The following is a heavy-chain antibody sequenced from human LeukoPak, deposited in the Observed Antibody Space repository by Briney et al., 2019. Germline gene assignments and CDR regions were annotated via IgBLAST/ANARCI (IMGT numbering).Heavy chain of an antibody. J-gene: IGHJ3*01. D-gene: IGHD2-21*01. CDR1: GFTFSRYG. V-gene: IGHV3-23*01. Sequence: GGSVRLSCVGSGFTFSRYGLIWVRQPPGKGLEWVSGIHGNGETTYYGDSVKGRFTISRDNSKSTLYLQMNSLRVEDTAEYFCGRDPNGDCVGAFEFWGQGTKVAVSS. CDR2: IHGNGETT. CDR3: GRDPNGDCVGAFEF.